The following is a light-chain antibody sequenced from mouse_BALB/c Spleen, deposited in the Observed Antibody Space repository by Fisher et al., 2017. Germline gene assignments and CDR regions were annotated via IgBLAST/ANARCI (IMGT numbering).Light chain of an antibody. J-gene: IGKJ1*01. CDR2: SIS. Sequence: IVMTQSPALMAASPGEKVTMTCSASSSVSYMYWYQQKSGSSPKLWIYSISNLASGVPARFSGSGSGTFYSLTISSVEAEDAADYYCHQWSSYPWTFGGGTKLEIK. CDR1: SSVSY. CDR3: HQWSSYPWT. V-gene: IGKV4-68*01.